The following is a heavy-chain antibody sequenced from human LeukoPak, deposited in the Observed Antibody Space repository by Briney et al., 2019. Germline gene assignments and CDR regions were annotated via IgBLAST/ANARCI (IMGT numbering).Heavy chain of an antibody. Sequence: GGSLRLSCAASGFTFLNSWMSWVRQAPGKGLEWVSAISGSGGSTYYADSVKGRFTISRDNSKNTLYLQMNSLRAEDTAVYYCAKDRSPSSSWDFDYWGQGTLVTVSS. J-gene: IGHJ4*02. CDR1: GFTFLNSW. CDR2: ISGSGGST. D-gene: IGHD6-13*01. V-gene: IGHV3-23*01. CDR3: AKDRSPSSSWDFDY.